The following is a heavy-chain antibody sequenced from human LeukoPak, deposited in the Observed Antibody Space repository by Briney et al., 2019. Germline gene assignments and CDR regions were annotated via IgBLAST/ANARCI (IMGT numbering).Heavy chain of an antibody. CDR2: IRYDGSNK. D-gene: IGHD6-19*01. CDR3: AKDWTVAAAGPPDY. J-gene: IGHJ4*02. V-gene: IGHV3-30*02. CDR1: GFTFSSYG. Sequence: GGSLRLSCAASGFTFSSYGMHWVRQAPGKGLECVAFIRYDGSNKYYADSVKGRFTISRDNSKNTLYLQMNSLRAEDTVVYYCAKDWTVAAAGPPDYWGQGTLVTVSS.